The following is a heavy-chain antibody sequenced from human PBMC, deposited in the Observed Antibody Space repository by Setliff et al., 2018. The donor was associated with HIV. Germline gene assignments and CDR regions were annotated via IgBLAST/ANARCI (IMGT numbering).Heavy chain of an antibody. Sequence: PSETLSLTCTVSGGSISTSNYYWGWIRQAPGKGLEWIASMIYGGDTWYNPSLKSRVTIYVDTANNEISLRLSSVTAEDTAVYRCARPHSGRGGGAWFDPWGQGIQVTVSS. CDR3: ARPHSGRGGGAWFDP. CDR2: MIYGGDT. CDR1: GGSISTSNYY. D-gene: IGHD6-19*01. J-gene: IGHJ5*02. V-gene: IGHV4-39*01.